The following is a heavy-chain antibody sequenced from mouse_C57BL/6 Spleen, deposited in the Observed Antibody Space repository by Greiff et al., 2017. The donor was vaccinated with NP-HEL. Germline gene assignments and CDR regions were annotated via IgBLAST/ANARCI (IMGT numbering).Heavy chain of an antibody. J-gene: IGHJ3*01. Sequence: QVQLQESGAELMKPGASVKLSCKATGYTFTGYWIEWVKQRPGRGLEWIGEILPGSGGTNYNEKFKGKATFTADTSSSTAYMQLSSLTTEDSAIYFCESRYYGGSIWFAYWGQGTLVTVSA. CDR3: ESRYYGGSIWFAY. CDR1: GYTFTGYW. D-gene: IGHD1-1*01. V-gene: IGHV1-9*01. CDR2: ILPGSGGT.